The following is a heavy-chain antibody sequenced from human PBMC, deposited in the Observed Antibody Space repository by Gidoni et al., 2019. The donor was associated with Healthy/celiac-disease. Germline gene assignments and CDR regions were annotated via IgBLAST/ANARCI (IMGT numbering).Heavy chain of an antibody. Sequence: EVQLVESGGGLVKPGGSLRLSCAASGFTFSSYSMNWVRQAPGKGLEWVSSISSSSSYIYYADSVKGRFTISRDNAKNSLYLQMNSLRAEDTAVYYCARDLYVSSGWYWFDPWGQGTLVTVSS. J-gene: IGHJ5*02. V-gene: IGHV3-21*01. D-gene: IGHD6-19*01. CDR3: ARDLYVSSGWYWFDP. CDR1: GFTFSSYS. CDR2: ISSSSSYI.